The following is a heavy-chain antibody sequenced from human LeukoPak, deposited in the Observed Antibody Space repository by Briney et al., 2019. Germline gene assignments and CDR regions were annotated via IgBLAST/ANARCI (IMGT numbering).Heavy chain of an antibody. CDR3: AKDQSYYDILTEDY. J-gene: IGHJ4*02. Sequence: GGSLRLSCAASGFTFSSYAMSWVRQAPGKGLEWVSAISGSGGSTYYADSVKGRFTISRDNSKNTLYLQMSSLRAEDTAVYYCAKDQSYYDILTEDYWGQGTLVTVSS. CDR1: GFTFSSYA. V-gene: IGHV3-23*01. CDR2: ISGSGGST. D-gene: IGHD3-9*01.